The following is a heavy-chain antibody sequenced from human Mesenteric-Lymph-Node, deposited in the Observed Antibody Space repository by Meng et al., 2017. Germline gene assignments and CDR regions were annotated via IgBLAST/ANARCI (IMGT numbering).Heavy chain of an antibody. CDR3: ARVGQWLPIDY. CDR2: IYYSGST. CDR1: GGSISSGDYY. J-gene: IGHJ4*02. D-gene: IGHD6-19*01. V-gene: IGHV4-30-4*01. Sequence: QVPLQEAGPGLVKPSQTLSLTCTVSGGSISSGDYYWSWIRQPPGKGLEWIGYIYYSGSTYYNPSLKSRVTISVDKSKNQFSLNLSSVTAADTAVYYCARVGQWLPIDYWGQGTLVTVSS.